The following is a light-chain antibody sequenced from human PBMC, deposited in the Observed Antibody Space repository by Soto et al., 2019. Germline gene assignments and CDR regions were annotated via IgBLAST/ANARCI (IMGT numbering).Light chain of an antibody. CDR3: QTYDKAPWT. J-gene: IGKJ1*01. CDR2: GAS. V-gene: IGKV1-27*01. Sequence: DIQMAQSPSSLSASVGDRVTITCRASRGIYTHLAWYQQKPGNAPKLLIYGASTLQSGVPSRFSASGSGTDFFLTISGLQSADVGTYFCQTYDKAPWTFGPGTRV. CDR1: RGIYTH.